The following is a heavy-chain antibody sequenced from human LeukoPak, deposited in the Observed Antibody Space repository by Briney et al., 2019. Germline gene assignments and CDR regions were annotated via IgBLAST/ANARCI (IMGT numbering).Heavy chain of an antibody. D-gene: IGHD3-10*01. CDR3: ARHDYGSGMD. J-gene: IGHJ4*02. CDR2: IYYSGST. CDR1: GGSIRNKY. Sequence: SETLSLTCTVSGGSIRNKYWSWIRQPPGKGLEWIGSIYYSGSTYYNPSLKSRVTISVDTSKNQFSLKLSSVTAADTAVYYCARHDYGSGMDWGQGTLVTVSS. V-gene: IGHV4-39*01.